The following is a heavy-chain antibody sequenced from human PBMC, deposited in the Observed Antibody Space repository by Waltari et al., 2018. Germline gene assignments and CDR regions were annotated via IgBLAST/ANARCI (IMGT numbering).Heavy chain of an antibody. V-gene: IGHV3-7*04. CDR2: IKQDGSQT. Sequence: EVQLVESGGGLVQPGGSLRLSCAAYGLPFRHYWIAWVRQAPGRGLEWVANIKQDGSQTYYVDSVKGRFTISRDNARNSLYLQMDSLRDEDTALYYCARDRGWNTLDYWGQGTLVTVSS. CDR1: GLPFRHYW. D-gene: IGHD6-19*01. J-gene: IGHJ4*02. CDR3: ARDRGWNTLDY.